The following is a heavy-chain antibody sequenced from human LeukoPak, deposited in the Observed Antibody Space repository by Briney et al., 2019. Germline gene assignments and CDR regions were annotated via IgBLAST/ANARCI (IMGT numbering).Heavy chain of an antibody. CDR2: ISAYSGNT. CDR3: ARTAQGYCSGGSCPAYYYGMDV. CDR1: GYTFTSYG. D-gene: IGHD2-15*01. J-gene: IGHJ6*02. Sequence: GASVKVSCKASGYTFTSYGISWVRQAPGQGLEWMGWISAYSGNTNYAEKLQGRVTMTTDTSTSTAYMELRSLRSDDTAVYYCARTAQGYCSGGSCPAYYYGMDVWGQGTTVTVSS. V-gene: IGHV1-18*01.